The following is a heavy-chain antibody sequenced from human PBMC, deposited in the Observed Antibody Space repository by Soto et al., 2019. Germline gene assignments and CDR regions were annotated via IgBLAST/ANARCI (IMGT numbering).Heavy chain of an antibody. V-gene: IGHV3-30*03. CDR1: GFTFTNHG. D-gene: IGHD5-12*01. CDR3: VSGEGRNGNDTRFDY. CDR2: ISYNGIDK. J-gene: IGHJ4*02. Sequence: QMQLVESGGGVVQPGRSLRLSCAASGFTFTNHGIHWVRQAPGKGLEWVADISYNGIDKWYGDSVQGRFTLSRDNFRDTAYLQMNGLRPEDTAVYYCVSGEGRNGNDTRFDYWGQGTLVTVSS.